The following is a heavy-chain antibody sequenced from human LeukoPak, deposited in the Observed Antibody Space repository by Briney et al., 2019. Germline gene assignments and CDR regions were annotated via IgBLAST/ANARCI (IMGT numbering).Heavy chain of an antibody. V-gene: IGHV1-2*02. CDR2: INPNSGGT. CDR1: GYTFTGYY. Sequence: ASVKVSCRASGYTFTGYYMHWVRQAPGQGLEWMGWINPNSGGTNYAQKFQGRVTMTRDTSISTAYMELSRLRSDDTAVYYCVTAVRYFDWLSLYYFDYWGQGTLVTVSS. CDR3: VTAVRYFDWLSLYYFDY. D-gene: IGHD3-9*01. J-gene: IGHJ4*02.